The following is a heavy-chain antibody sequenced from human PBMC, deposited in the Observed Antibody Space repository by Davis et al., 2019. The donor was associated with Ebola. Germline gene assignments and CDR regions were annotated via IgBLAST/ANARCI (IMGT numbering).Heavy chain of an antibody. CDR2: ISSSSSYI. CDR3: ARGGVAYSDLDY. Sequence: GESLKISCAASGFTFSSYSMNWVRQAPGKGLEWVSSISSSSSYIYYADSVKGRFTISRDNAKNSLYLQMNSLRAEDTAVYFCARGGVAYSDLDYWGQGTLVAVSS. V-gene: IGHV3-21*04. J-gene: IGHJ4*02. D-gene: IGHD2-21*01. CDR1: GFTFSSYS.